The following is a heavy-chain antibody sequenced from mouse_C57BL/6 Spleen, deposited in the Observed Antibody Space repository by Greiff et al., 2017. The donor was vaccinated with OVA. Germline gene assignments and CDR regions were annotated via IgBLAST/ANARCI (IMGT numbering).Heavy chain of an antibody. Sequence: EVKVVESGPGMVKPSQSLSLTCTVTGYSITSGYDWHWIRHFPGNKLEWMGYISYSGSTNYNPSLKSRISITHDTSKNHFFLKLNSVTTEDTATYYCARDSYYGSSPYFDYWGQGTTLTVSS. CDR2: ISYSGST. D-gene: IGHD1-1*01. J-gene: IGHJ2*01. V-gene: IGHV3-1*01. CDR1: GYSITSGYD. CDR3: ARDSYYGSSPYFDY.